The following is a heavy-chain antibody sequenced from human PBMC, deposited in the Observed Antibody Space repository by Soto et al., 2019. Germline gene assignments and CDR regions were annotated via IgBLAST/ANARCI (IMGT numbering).Heavy chain of an antibody. CDR2: MNPNSGNT. J-gene: IGHJ4*02. Sequence: QVQLVQSGAEVKKPGASVKVSCKASGYTFASYDINRVRQATGQGLEWMGWMNPNSGNTGYAQKFQGRVTMTRNTSISTAYMELSSLRSDDTAVYYCARLHCISTSCLIDYWGQGTLVTVSS. D-gene: IGHD2-2*01. V-gene: IGHV1-8*01. CDR1: GYTFASYD. CDR3: ARLHCISTSCLIDY.